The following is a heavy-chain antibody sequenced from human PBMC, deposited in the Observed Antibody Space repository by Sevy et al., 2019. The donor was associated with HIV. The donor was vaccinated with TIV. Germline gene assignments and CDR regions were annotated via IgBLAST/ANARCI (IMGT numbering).Heavy chain of an antibody. CDR3: AKGGGGHYDPDEIGYYFYYYNMDV. CDR1: GFSFDSYG. J-gene: IGHJ6*03. D-gene: IGHD3-22*01. CDR2: ISGSGTRT. Sequence: GGSLRLSCAVSGFSFDSYGMTWVRQAPGKGLEWVSGISGSGTRTYYADSVKGRFIISRDNSKNTLYLQMNSHRSEDTGIYYCAKGGGGHYDPDEIGYYFYYYNMDVWGKGTTVTVSS. V-gene: IGHV3-23*01.